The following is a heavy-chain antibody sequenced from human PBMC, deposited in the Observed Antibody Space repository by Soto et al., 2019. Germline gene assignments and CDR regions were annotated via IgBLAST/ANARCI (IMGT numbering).Heavy chain of an antibody. V-gene: IGHV3-11*05. CDR2: ISSSSSYT. D-gene: IGHD3-22*01. J-gene: IGHJ4*02. CDR1: GFTFSDYY. CDR3: ARDREIGYYYDSSGARPDY. Sequence: QVQLVESGGGLVKPGGSLRLSCAASGFTFSDYYMSWIRQAPGKGLEWVSYISSSSSYTNYADSVKGRFTISRDNAKNSLYLQMNSLRAEDTAVYYCARDREIGYYYDSSGARPDYWGQGTLVTVSS.